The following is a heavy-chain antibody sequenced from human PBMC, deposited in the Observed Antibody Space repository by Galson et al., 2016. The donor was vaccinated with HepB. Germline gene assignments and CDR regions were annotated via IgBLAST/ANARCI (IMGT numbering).Heavy chain of an antibody. CDR1: GFTLSRHS. J-gene: IGHJ4*02. V-gene: IGHV3-74*01. CDR3: AKKSLVAGTATYVFDN. CDR2: INSDESNT. Sequence: SLRLSCAGSGFTLSRHSMNWVRQAPGKGLVWVSRINSDESNTNYADSVKGRFTISRDNSKNTLYLQMNSLRADDTAVYYCAKKSLVAGTATYVFDNWGQGTLVTVSS. D-gene: IGHD6-19*01.